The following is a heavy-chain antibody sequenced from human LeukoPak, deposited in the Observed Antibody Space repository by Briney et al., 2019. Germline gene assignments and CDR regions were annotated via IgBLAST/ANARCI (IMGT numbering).Heavy chain of an antibody. Sequence: SETLSLTRSVSGGSISSYYWSWIRQPPGKGLEWIGYIYYSGSTNYNPSLKSRVTVSVDTSKNQFSLKLTSVTAADTAVYYCARLRPVAGYDAFDIWGHGTMVTVSS. CDR2: IYYSGST. CDR1: GGSISSYY. CDR3: ARLRPVAGYDAFDI. D-gene: IGHD6-19*01. J-gene: IGHJ3*02. V-gene: IGHV4-59*08.